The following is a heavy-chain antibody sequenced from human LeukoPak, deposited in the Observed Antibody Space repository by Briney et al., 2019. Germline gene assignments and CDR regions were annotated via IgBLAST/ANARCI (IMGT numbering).Heavy chain of an antibody. CDR1: GFTFDDYA. CDR3: AKDWSLAASAFFDY. V-gene: IGHV3-9*01. D-gene: IGHD6-25*01. Sequence: GGSLRLSCAASGFTFDDYAMHWVRLAPGKGLEWVSGISWNSGSIGYADSVKGRFTISRDNAKNSLYLQMNSLRAEDTALYYCAKDWSLAASAFFDYWGQGTLVTVSS. CDR2: ISWNSGSI. J-gene: IGHJ4*02.